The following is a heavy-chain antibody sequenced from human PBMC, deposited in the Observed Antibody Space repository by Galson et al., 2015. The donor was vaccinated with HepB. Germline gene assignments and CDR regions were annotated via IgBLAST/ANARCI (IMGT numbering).Heavy chain of an antibody. V-gene: IGHV3-23*01. CDR3: AKDIDLDAYYFDY. CDR2: ISGSGGST. CDR1: GFTFSSYA. Sequence: LRLSCAASGFTFSSYAMSWVRQAPGKGLEWVSAISGSGGSTYYADSVKGRFTISRGNSKNTLYLQMNSLRAEDTAVYYCAKDIDLDAYYFDYWGQGTLVTVSS. J-gene: IGHJ4*02. D-gene: IGHD3-16*01.